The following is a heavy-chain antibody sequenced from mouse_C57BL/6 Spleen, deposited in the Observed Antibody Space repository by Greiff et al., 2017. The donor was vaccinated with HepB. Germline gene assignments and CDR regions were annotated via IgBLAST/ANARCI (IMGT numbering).Heavy chain of an antibody. CDR3: ARSGYSNYGDY. Sequence: VKVVESGPELVKPGASVKISCKASGYAFSSSWMNWVKQRPGKGLEWIGRIYPGDGDTNYNGKFKGKATLTADKSSSTAYMQLSSLTSEDSAVYFCARSGYSNYGDYWGQGTTLTVSS. CDR1: GYAFSSSW. D-gene: IGHD2-5*01. V-gene: IGHV1-82*01. J-gene: IGHJ2*01. CDR2: IYPGDGDT.